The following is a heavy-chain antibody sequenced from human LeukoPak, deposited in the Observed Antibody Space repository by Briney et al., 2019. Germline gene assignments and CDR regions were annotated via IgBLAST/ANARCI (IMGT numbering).Heavy chain of an antibody. CDR2: INRGGGIA. V-gene: IGHV3-48*03. J-gene: IGHJ5*02. CDR1: GFIFSNYE. CDR3: AALWFDP. Sequence: GGSLRLSCAASGFIFSNYEMNWVRQAPGKGLEWVSYINRGGGIAYYVDSVRGRFTISRDNTKNALYLQMNGLRAEDTAVYYCAALWFDPWGQGTLVTVPS.